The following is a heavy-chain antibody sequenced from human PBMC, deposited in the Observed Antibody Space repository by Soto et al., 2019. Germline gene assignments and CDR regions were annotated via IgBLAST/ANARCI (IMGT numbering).Heavy chain of an antibody. CDR3: GAPPGGGGY. CDR1: GFTVSNNY. D-gene: IGHD3-10*01. CDR2: IYSGGYT. V-gene: IGHV3-53*01. Sequence: EVQLVESGGGLIQPGGSLRLSCAVSGFTVSNNYMSWVRQAPGKGLEGVSVIYSGGYTAYGDSVKGRFTISRDNSKNPYTTRVNSRRAADPRVYFWGAPPGGGGYWGQGTLVTVSS. J-gene: IGHJ4*02.